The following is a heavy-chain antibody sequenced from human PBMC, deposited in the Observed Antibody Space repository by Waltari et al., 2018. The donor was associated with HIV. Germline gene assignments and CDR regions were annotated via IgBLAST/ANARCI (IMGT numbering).Heavy chain of an antibody. Sequence: EVQLLESGGGLVQPGGSLSFACAAFGFTFADYAMSWVRHTPDKGLQWVSTISATGGATYYADSVRGRFSVSRDNPKNTLYLQLDSLSVEDTALYYCVRRDAYKLVYWGQGTLVTVSS. J-gene: IGHJ4*02. CDR3: VRRDAYKLVY. CDR2: ISATGGAT. CDR1: GFTFADYA. V-gene: IGHV3-23*01. D-gene: IGHD1-1*01.